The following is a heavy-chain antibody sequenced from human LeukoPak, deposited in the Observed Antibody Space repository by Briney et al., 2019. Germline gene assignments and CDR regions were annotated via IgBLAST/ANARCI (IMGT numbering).Heavy chain of an antibody. CDR2: VSGSGGST. D-gene: IGHD1-26*01. V-gene: IGHV3-23*01. J-gene: IGHJ4*01. Sequence: GGSLRLSCAASGFTFSSYAMTWVRQAPGKGLEWVSGVSGSGGSTYYADSVKGRFTISRDNSKNTLSLQMSSLRAEDTAVYYCARSATVGVQAPFDFWGQGALVTVSS. CDR1: GFTFSSYA. CDR3: ARSATVGVQAPFDF.